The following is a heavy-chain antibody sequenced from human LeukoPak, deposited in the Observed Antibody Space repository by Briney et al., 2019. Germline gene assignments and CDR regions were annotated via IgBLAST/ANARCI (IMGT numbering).Heavy chain of an antibody. J-gene: IGHJ3*02. Sequence: PDTLSLTYAVCGGSFSRYYWRLIRQPPRKGLEWTGEINHSGSTNYNPSLKSRVTISVDTSKNQFCLKLSSVTAADTAVYYCATERSKIVRNAFDIWGQGTMVTVSS. CDR3: ATERSKIVRNAFDI. D-gene: IGHD3-22*01. CDR2: INHSGST. CDR1: GGSFSRYY. V-gene: IGHV4-34*01.